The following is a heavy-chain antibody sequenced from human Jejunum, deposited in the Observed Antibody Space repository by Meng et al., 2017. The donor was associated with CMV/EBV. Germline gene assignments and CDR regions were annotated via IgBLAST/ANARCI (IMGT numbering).Heavy chain of an antibody. CDR1: GFPFND. Sequence: GRRLAAGGGVVRAGGSLRLSCAASGFPFNDMSWVRQAPGKGLEWVSAISATGRSTYYADSVKGRFTISRDNSKNTLFLQVSSLRAEDMAIHYCAKDDRGVQSNWGQGTLVTVSS. CDR2: ISATGRST. CDR3: AKDDRGVQSN. J-gene: IGHJ4*02. V-gene: IGHV3-23*01. D-gene: IGHD3-22*01.